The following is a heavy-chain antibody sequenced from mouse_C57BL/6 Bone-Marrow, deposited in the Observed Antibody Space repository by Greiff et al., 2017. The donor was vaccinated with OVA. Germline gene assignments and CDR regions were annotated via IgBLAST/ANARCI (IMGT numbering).Heavy chain of an antibody. D-gene: IGHD1-1*01. Sequence: EVNVVESGGGLVQPWGSLSLSCAASGFTFTDYYMSWVRQPPGKALEWLGFIRNKANGYTTEYSASVKGRFTISRDNSKSILYLQMNALRAEDSATYYCASHYYGSYYFDYWGQGTTLTVSS. CDR1: GFTFTDYY. J-gene: IGHJ2*01. CDR3: ASHYYGSYYFDY. CDR2: IRNKANGYTT. V-gene: IGHV7-3*01.